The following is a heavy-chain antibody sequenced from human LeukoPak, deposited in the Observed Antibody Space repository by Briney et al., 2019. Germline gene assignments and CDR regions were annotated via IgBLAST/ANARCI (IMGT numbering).Heavy chain of an antibody. D-gene: IGHD2-21*02. Sequence: GGSLRLSCAASGFTFSSFGMHWVRQAPGKGLEWVAFIRFDGHNKYYADSVKGRFTISRDNSKNTLYLQMNSLRAEDTAVYYCAKDLEAYCGGDCYPSSADAFDIWGQGTMVTVSS. CDR2: IRFDGHNK. CDR3: AKDLEAYCGGDCYPSSADAFDI. CDR1: GFTFSSFG. V-gene: IGHV3-30*02. J-gene: IGHJ3*02.